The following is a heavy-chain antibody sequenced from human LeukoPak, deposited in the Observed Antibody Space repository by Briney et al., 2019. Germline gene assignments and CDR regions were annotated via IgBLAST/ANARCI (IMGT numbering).Heavy chain of an antibody. Sequence: SETLSLTCTVFGGTISISNYYWGWIRQPPGKGLEWIGSIYYSGSAYYSPSLKSRVTISLDRSKNQFSLKLTSVTAADTAVYYCARAGGFLGYLDVWGKGTTVTVSS. V-gene: IGHV4-39*07. J-gene: IGHJ6*03. CDR3: ARAGGFLGYLDV. CDR2: IYYSGSA. CDR1: GGTISISNYY. D-gene: IGHD3-16*01.